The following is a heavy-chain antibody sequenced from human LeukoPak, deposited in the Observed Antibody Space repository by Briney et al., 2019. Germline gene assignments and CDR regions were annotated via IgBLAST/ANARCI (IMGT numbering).Heavy chain of an antibody. CDR2: IYHSGST. J-gene: IGHJ3*02. D-gene: IGHD3-22*01. Sequence: SETLSLTCTVSGYSMSSGYYWGWIRQPPGKGLEWIGNIYHSGSTYYNSSLRGRVTISLDTSKNQFSLKLSSVTAADAAVYYCASPYVSMIVVASAFGIWGQGTMVTVSS. CDR1: GYSMSSGYY. V-gene: IGHV4-38-2*02. CDR3: ASPYVSMIVVASAFGI.